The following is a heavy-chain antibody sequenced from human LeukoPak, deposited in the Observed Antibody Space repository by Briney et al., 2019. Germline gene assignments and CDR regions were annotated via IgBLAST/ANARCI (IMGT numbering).Heavy chain of an antibody. V-gene: IGHV4-39*01. CDR3: ARHIGSSSWFDP. J-gene: IGHJ5*02. Sequence: PSETLSLTCIVSGGSISSSNDYWGWIRQPPGKGLEGFGYIYYSGITYYHPSLKSRVTISVDTSKTPFSRKLSSVTAAATAVYYCARHIGSSSWFDPWGQGTLVTVSS. CDR2: IYYSGIT. D-gene: IGHD6-6*01. CDR1: GGSISSSNDY.